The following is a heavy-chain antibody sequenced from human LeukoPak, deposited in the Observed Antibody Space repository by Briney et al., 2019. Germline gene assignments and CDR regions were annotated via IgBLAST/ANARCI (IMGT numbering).Heavy chain of an antibody. J-gene: IGHJ6*02. V-gene: IGHV3-7*03. D-gene: IGHD3-10*01. CDR2: IKQDGSEK. CDR1: GFTFSNYW. CDR3: ARDVPFGGA. Sequence: GGSLRLSCAASGFTFSNYWMSWVRQAPGKGLEWVANIKQDGSEKNYVGSVKGRFTIFRDDAKKSLYLQMNSLRAEDTAVYYCARDVPFGGAWGQGTTVTVSS.